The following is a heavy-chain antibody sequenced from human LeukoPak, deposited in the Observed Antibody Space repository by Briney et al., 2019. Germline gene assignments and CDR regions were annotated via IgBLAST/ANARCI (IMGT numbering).Heavy chain of an antibody. CDR1: GFTFSSYA. CDR2: ISYDGSNK. V-gene: IGHV3-30-3*01. J-gene: IGHJ4*02. Sequence: GRSLRLSCAASGFTFSSYAMHWVRQAPGKGLEWVAVISYDGSNKYYADSVKGRFTISRDNSKNTLYLQMNSLRAEDTAVYYCARGSTLPYYYGSGSYYNVYFDYWGQGTLVTVSS. D-gene: IGHD3-10*01. CDR3: ARGSTLPYYYGSGSYYNVYFDY.